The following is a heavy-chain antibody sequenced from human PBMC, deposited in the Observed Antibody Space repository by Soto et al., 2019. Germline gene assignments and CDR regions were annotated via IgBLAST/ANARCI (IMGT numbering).Heavy chain of an antibody. Sequence: GGSLRLSCAASGFTFSSYGMHWVRQAPGKGLEWVSGIWCNDSSNYYGDSVKGRFTISRDNSRNTVYLQMSGLRAEDTAVYYCAKVTVFLGFDIWGQGTMVTVS. CDR3: AKVTVFLGFDI. J-gene: IGHJ3*02. CDR2: IWCNDSSN. CDR1: GFTFSSYG. D-gene: IGHD4-4*01. V-gene: IGHV3-33*06.